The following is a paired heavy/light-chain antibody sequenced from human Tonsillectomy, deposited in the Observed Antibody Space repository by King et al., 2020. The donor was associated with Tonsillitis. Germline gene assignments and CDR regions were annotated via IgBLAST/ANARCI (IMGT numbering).Light chain of an antibody. Sequence: DTQMTQSPSTLSASVGDTVTITCRASQSIGSWLAWYQQKPGKAPELLIYKASSLESGVPSRFSGSGSGTEFTLTISSLQPDDFATYYCQQYNSLVTFGQGTKLEIK. V-gene: IGKV1-5*03. CDR3: QQYNSLVT. CDR2: KAS. J-gene: IGKJ2*01. CDR1: QSIGSW.
Heavy chain of an antibody. CDR3: AKCVKRGWSDYYYMDV. Sequence: VQLLESGGGLVQPGGSLRLSCAASGFPISSYAWSWVRQAPGRGLEWVSVISGGDVTTYYADSVEGRFTISRDSSKNTLFLQVNSLKVEDTATYYCAKCVKRGWSDYYYMDVWGKGTTVTVSS. D-gene: IGHD6-19*01. CDR1: GFPISSYA. J-gene: IGHJ6*03. CDR2: ISGGDVTT. V-gene: IGHV3-23*01.